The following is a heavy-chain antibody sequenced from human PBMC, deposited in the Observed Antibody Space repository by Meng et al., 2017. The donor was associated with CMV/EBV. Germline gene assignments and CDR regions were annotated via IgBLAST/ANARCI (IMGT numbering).Heavy chain of an antibody. CDR1: GFTFSSYS. CDR2: ISSSSSYI. V-gene: IGHV3-21*01. D-gene: IGHD3-3*01. Sequence: GESLKISCAASGFTFSSYSMNWVRQAPGKGLEWVSSISSSSSYIYYADSVKGRFTISRDNAKNSLYLQMSSLRAEDTAVYYCAVSGGRRYYDFWSGSYGMDVWGQGTTVTVSS. CDR3: AVSGGRRYYDFWSGSYGMDV. J-gene: IGHJ6*02.